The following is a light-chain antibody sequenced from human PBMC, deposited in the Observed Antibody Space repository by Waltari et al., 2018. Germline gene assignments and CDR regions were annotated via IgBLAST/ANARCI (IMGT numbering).Light chain of an antibody. J-gene: IGKJ4*01. CDR3: QQRSNWLT. Sequence: EIVLTQSPATLSLSPGERATLSCRASQSVSSYLAWYQQKPGQAPRLLIDDASNRATGIPARFSCSGSRTDCTLTISSLEPEDFAVYYCQQRSNWLTFGGGTKVEIK. CDR2: DAS. V-gene: IGKV3-11*01. CDR1: QSVSSY.